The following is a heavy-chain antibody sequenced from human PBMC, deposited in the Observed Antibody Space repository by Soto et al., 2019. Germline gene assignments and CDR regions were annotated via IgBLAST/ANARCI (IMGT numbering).Heavy chain of an antibody. J-gene: IGHJ6*02. V-gene: IGHV3-48*03. CDR3: AREPSYNYYYYGMDV. CDR1: GFTFSSYE. Sequence: PGGSLRLSCAASGFTFSSYEMNWVRQAPGKGLEWVSYISSSGSTIYYADSVKGRFTISRDNAKNSLYLQMNSLRAEDTAVYYCAREPSYNYYYYGMDVWGQGTTVTVYS. CDR2: ISSSGSTI.